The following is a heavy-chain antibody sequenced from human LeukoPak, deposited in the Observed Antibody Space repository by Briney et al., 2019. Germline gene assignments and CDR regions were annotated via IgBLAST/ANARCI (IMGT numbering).Heavy chain of an antibody. CDR1: GVSIHNYY. Sequence: SETLSLTCTVSGVSIHNYYWSWIRQPPGKGLEWIGYIYYSGGTNYNPSLKSRVTISVDTSKNQFSLKLSSVTAADTAVYYCARDTTKTSSGYDYWGQGTLVTVSS. CDR2: IYYSGGT. CDR3: ARDTTKTSSGYDY. V-gene: IGHV4-59*01. D-gene: IGHD6-19*01. J-gene: IGHJ4*02.